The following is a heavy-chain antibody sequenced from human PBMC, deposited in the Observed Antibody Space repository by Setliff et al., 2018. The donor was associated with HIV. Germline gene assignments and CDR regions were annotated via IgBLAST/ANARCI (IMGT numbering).Heavy chain of an antibody. J-gene: IGHJ5*02. Sequence: ASVKVSCKASGYTFSDYYIHWVRQAPGQGLEWMGWISPNRGATNFAQKFLGRVTMTRDTSISTAYLELSSLTSDDTAVYYCARVLAGLNWFDPWGPGTLVTVSS. D-gene: IGHD2-15*01. V-gene: IGHV1-2*02. CDR2: ISPNRGAT. CDR1: GYTFSDYY. CDR3: ARVLAGLNWFDP.